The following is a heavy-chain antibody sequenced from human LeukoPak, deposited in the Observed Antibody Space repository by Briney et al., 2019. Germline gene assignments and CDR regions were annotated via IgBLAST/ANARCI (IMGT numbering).Heavy chain of an antibody. Sequence: PGGSLRLSCVASGFSFSTYGMHWVRQAPGKGLEWVSYIRLDGNDKYYADSMRGRFTISRDNSKNTLYLQMNSLRTEDTAVYYCANGAGYASGKFDYWGQGTLVTVSS. V-gene: IGHV3-30*02. D-gene: IGHD6-19*01. J-gene: IGHJ4*02. CDR1: GFSFSTYG. CDR3: ANGAGYASGKFDY. CDR2: IRLDGNDK.